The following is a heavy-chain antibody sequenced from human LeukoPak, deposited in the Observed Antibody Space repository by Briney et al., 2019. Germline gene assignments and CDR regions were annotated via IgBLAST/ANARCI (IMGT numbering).Heavy chain of an antibody. V-gene: IGHV1-18*01. CDR2: ISAYNGNT. Sequence: ASVKVSCKASGYTFTSYGISWVRQAPGQGLEWMGWISAYNGNTNYAQKLQGRVTMTTDTSTSTAYMELRSLRSDDTAVYYCARVVTIFGVVIDGHFDYWGQGTLVTVSS. J-gene: IGHJ4*02. CDR1: GYTFTSYG. D-gene: IGHD3-3*01. CDR3: ARVVTIFGVVIDGHFDY.